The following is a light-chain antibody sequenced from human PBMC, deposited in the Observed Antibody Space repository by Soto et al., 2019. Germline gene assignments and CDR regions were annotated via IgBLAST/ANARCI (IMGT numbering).Light chain of an antibody. CDR1: SSDVGGYKY. V-gene: IGLV2-14*01. Sequence: QSALTQPASVSGSPGQSITISCTGTSSDVGGYKYVSWYQQHPGKAPKLMIYEVSNRPSGVSNRFSGSKSGNTASLTISGLQAEDEADYYCSSYRSSSTSFGTGTKVTVL. CDR3: SSYRSSSTS. J-gene: IGLJ1*01. CDR2: EVS.